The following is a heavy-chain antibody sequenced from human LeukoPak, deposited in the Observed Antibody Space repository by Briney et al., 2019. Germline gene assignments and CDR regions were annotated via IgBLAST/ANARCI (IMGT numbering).Heavy chain of an antibody. CDR2: ISYDGSNK. J-gene: IGHJ4*02. D-gene: IGHD3-22*01. Sequence: GGSLRLSCAASGFTFSSYAMHWVRQAPGKGLEWVAVISYDGSNKYYADSVKGRFTISRDNSKNTLYLQMNSLRAEDTAVYYCAKDPYTYYYDSSGYNFDYWGQGTLVTVSS. V-gene: IGHV3-30*04. CDR3: AKDPYTYYYDSSGYNFDY. CDR1: GFTFSSYA.